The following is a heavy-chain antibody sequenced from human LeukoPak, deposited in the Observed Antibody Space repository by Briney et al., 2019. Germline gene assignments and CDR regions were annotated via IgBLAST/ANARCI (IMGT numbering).Heavy chain of an antibody. CDR2: ITGSGGNT. CDR3: AKWGDYDVLTGYYVSDY. J-gene: IGHJ4*02. CDR1: GFTFTNYA. Sequence: PGASLRLSCVAYGFTFTNYAMSWVRQAPGKGLEWISAITGSGGNTYYADSVKGRFTITRDNSKNTAFLQMNSLRAEDTAVYYCAKWGDYDVLTGYYVSDYWGQGTLVTVSS. D-gene: IGHD3-9*01. V-gene: IGHV3-23*01.